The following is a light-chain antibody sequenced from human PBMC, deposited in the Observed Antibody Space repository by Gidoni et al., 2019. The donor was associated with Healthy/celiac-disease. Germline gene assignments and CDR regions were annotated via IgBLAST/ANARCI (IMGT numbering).Light chain of an antibody. Sequence: EIVLTPSPATPSLSPGERATLSCRASQSVSSYLFWYQQKPGQAPRLLIYDASNRATGIPARFSGSGSGTDFTLTISSLEPEDFAVYYCQQRGNWPLTFGGGTKVEIK. J-gene: IGKJ4*01. CDR1: QSVSSY. V-gene: IGKV3-11*01. CDR2: DAS. CDR3: QQRGNWPLT.